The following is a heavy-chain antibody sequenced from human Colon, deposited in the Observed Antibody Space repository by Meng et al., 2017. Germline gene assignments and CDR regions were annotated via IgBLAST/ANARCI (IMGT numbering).Heavy chain of an antibody. Sequence: GGSLRLSCAASGFTFSSYAMHWVRQAPGKGLEWVAVISYDGSNKYYADSGKGRFTISRDNSKNTLYLQMNSLRAEDTAVYYCARDQRYYGSGSYLVYWGQGTLVTVSS. D-gene: IGHD3-10*01. J-gene: IGHJ4*02. CDR1: GFTFSSYA. CDR3: ARDQRYYGSGSYLVY. CDR2: ISYDGSNK. V-gene: IGHV3-30*01.